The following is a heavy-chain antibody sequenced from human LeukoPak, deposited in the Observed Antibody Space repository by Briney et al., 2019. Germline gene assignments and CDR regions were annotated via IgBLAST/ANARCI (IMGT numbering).Heavy chain of an antibody. CDR2: INPNSGGT. V-gene: IGHV1-2*02. D-gene: IGHD6-13*01. J-gene: IGHJ6*02. Sequence: GASVKVSCKASGYTFTGYYMHWVRQAPGQGLEWTGWINPNSGGTNYAQKFQGRVTMTRDTSICTAYMELSRLRSDDTAVYYCARERVKGSSWIHYYYGMDVWGQGTTVTVSS. CDR3: ARERVKGSSWIHYYYGMDV. CDR1: GYTFTGYY.